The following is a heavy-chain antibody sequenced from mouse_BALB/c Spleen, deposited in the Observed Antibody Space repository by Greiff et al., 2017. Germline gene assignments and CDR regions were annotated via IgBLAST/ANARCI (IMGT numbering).Heavy chain of an antibody. CDR3: SYDYEGAMDY. Sequence: QVQLKQSGAELVRPGSSVKISRKASGFAFSSYWMNWVKQRPGQGPEWIGQIYPGDGDTNYNGKFKGKATLTADKSSSTAYMQLSSLTSEDSAVYFCSYDYEGAMDYWGQGTSVTVSS. CDR2: IYPGDGDT. D-gene: IGHD2-4*01. J-gene: IGHJ4*01. CDR1: GFAFSSYW. V-gene: IGHV1-80*01.